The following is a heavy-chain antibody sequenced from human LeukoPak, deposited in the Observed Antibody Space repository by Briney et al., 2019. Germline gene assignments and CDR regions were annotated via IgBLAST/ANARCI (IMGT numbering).Heavy chain of an antibody. J-gene: IGHJ6*02. CDR3: ARVFFFKQKPAYEINPYYYYYGMDV. D-gene: IGHD6-13*01. CDR2: IYYSGSS. Sequence: SETLSLTCTVPGGSISSYYWSWIRQPPGKGLEWIGYIYYSGSSNYNPSLTSRVTISVDTSKNQFSLKLSSVTAADTAVYYCARVFFFKQKPAYEINPYYYYYGMDVWGQGTTVTVSS. V-gene: IGHV4-59*01. CDR1: GGSISSYY.